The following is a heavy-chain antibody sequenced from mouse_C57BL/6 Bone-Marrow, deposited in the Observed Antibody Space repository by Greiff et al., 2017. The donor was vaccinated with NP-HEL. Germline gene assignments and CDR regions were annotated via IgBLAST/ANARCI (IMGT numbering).Heavy chain of an antibody. J-gene: IGHJ3*01. CDR1: GFSLTSYG. Sequence: VKLQESGPGLVQPSQSLSITCTVSGFSLTSYGVHWVRQSPGKGLEWLGVIWRGGSTDYNAAFMSRLSITKDNSKSQVFFKMNSLQADDTAIYYWAKKGLRRGAWFAYWGQGTLVTVSA. CDR3: AKKGLRRGAWFAY. CDR2: IWRGGST. D-gene: IGHD2-2*01. V-gene: IGHV2-5*01.